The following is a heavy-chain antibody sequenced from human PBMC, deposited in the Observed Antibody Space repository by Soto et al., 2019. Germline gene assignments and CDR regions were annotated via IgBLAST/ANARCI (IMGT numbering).Heavy chain of an antibody. CDR3: ARDVPSTGYCSGGSCPEVMDV. J-gene: IGHJ6*04. CDR1: GGSISSYY. V-gene: IGHV4-59*01. D-gene: IGHD2-15*01. CDR2: IYYSGST. Sequence: PSETLSLTCTVSGGSISSYYWSWIRQPPGKGLEWIGYIYYSGSTNYNPSLKSRVTISVDTSKNQFSLKLSSVTAADTAVYYCARDVPSTGYCSGGSCPEVMDVWGKGSTVTVAS.